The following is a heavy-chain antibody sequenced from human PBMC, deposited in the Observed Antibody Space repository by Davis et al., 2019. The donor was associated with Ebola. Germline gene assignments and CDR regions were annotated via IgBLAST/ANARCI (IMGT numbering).Heavy chain of an antibody. V-gene: IGHV3-7*03. CDR3: TRGYGWTDY. J-gene: IGHJ4*02. D-gene: IGHD5-18*01. Sequence: GGSLRLSCAASGFTSSAYWMTWVRQAPGKGLEWVANIKPDGSEKFYVDSVKGRFTISRDNAKNSLYLQMNSLRAEDTAVYYCTRGYGWTDYWGQGTLVTVS. CDR2: IKPDGSEK. CDR1: GFTSSAYW.